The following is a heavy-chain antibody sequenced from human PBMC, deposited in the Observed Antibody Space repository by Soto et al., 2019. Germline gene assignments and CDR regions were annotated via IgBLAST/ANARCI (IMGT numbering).Heavy chain of an antibody. D-gene: IGHD3-9*01. CDR1: GFTFSGSA. CDR2: IRSKANSDAT. CDR3: ARAVNYDILTGYYVWFDP. Sequence: GGSLRLSCVASGFTFSGSAMHWVRQASGKGLEWVGRIRSKANSDATAYGASVKGRFTISRDDSKNTAYLQMNSLKTEDTAVYYCARAVNYDILTGYYVWFDPWGQGTLVTVSS. V-gene: IGHV3-73*01. J-gene: IGHJ5*02.